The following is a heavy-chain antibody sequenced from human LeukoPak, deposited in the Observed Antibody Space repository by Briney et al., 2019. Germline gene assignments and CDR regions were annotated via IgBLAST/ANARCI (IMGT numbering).Heavy chain of an antibody. CDR3: AGDPWGYSGYEYYMDV. J-gene: IGHJ6*03. Sequence: GGSVKVSCKASGYTFTGYYMHWVRQAPGQGLEWMGWINPNTGGTNYAQKFQGRVTMTRDTSISTAYMELSRLRSDDTAVYYCAGDPWGYSGYEYYMDVWGKGTTVTISS. CDR1: GYTFTGYY. CDR2: INPNTGGT. V-gene: IGHV1-2*02. D-gene: IGHD5-12*01.